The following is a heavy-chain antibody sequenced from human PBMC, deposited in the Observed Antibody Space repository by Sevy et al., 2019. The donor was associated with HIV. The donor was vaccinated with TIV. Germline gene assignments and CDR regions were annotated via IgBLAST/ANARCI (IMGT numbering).Heavy chain of an antibody. J-gene: IGHJ4*02. CDR1: GGSFSGYY. V-gene: IGHV4-34*01. Sequence: SETLSLTCSVYGGSFSGYYWNWIRQPPGKGLEWIGEINHSGSTNYNPSLRSRVTISVDTSKNQFSLKLSSVTAADTAVYYCARYRVAGNFDYWGQGTLVTVSS. D-gene: IGHD6-19*01. CDR3: ARYRVAGNFDY. CDR2: INHSGST.